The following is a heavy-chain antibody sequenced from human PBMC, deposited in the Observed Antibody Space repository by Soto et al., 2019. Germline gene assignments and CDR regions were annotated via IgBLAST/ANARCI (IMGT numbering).Heavy chain of an antibody. Sequence: GGSLRLSCAASGFTFSSYGMHWVRQAPGKGLEWVAVISYDGSNKYYADSVKGRFTISRDNSKNTLYLQMNSLRAEDTAVYYCAKDAGYYYDSSGYYSDAFDIWGQGPMVTVSS. CDR3: AKDAGYYYDSSGYYSDAFDI. D-gene: IGHD3-22*01. V-gene: IGHV3-30*18. CDR2: ISYDGSNK. CDR1: GFTFSSYG. J-gene: IGHJ3*02.